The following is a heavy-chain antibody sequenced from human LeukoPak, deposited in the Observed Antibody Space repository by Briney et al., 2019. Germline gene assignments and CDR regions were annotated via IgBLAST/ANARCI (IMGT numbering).Heavy chain of an antibody. V-gene: IGHV4-59*12. CDR3: ARARGYGDYGVDY. Sequence: SETLSLTCTVSGGSISSYYWSWIRQPPGKGLEWIGSIYYSGSTYYNPSLKSRVTISVDTSKNQFSLKLSSVTAADTAVYYCARARGYGDYGVDYWGQGTLVTVSS. J-gene: IGHJ4*02. CDR2: IYYSGST. D-gene: IGHD4-17*01. CDR1: GGSISSYY.